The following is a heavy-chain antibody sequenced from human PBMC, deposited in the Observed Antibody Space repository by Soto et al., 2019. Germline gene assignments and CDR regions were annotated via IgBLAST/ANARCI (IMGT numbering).Heavy chain of an antibody. V-gene: IGHV3-30-3*01. Sequence: LGGSLRVSCAASGFTFISFAMHWGRQAPSKGLEWVAIISYDGTNKHYADSVKGRFTISRDNSRNTLYLKMNSLRAEDTAVYYCASDLKRSEYGSARYYYYCMDVWGQGTTVTVSS. CDR3: ASDLKRSEYGSARYYYYCMDV. J-gene: IGHJ6*02. D-gene: IGHD2-15*01. CDR1: GFTFISFA. CDR2: ISYDGTNK.